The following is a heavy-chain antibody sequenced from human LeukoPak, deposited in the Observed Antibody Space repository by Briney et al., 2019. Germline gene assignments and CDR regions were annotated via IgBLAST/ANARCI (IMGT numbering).Heavy chain of an antibody. CDR2: ISSSSSTI. D-gene: IGHD1-26*01. J-gene: IGHJ4*02. Sequence: GGSLRLSCAASGFTFSSYSMNWVRQAPGKGLEWVSYISSSSSTIYYADSAKGRFTISRDNAKNSLYLQMNSLRAEDTAVYYCARDNKWELPVEGVVDYWGQGTLVTVSS. CDR1: GFTFSSYS. V-gene: IGHV3-48*01. CDR3: ARDNKWELPVEGVVDY.